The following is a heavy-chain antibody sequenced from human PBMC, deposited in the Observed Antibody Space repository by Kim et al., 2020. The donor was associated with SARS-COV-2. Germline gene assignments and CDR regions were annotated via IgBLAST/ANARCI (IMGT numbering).Heavy chain of an antibody. CDR3: ATVSAETGSDY. J-gene: IGHJ4*02. Sequence: EKYHVDSVKGRFTISRDNAKKTGYLQMNSRRVEETAVYYCATVSAETGSDYWGQGTLATVSS. V-gene: IGHV3-7*01. D-gene: IGHD6-13*01. CDR2: EK.